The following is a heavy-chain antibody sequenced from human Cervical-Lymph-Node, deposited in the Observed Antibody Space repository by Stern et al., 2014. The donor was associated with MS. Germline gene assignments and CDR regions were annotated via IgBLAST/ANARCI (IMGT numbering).Heavy chain of an antibody. V-gene: IGHV1-2*02. J-gene: IGHJ3*02. D-gene: IGHD3-3*01. CDR3: ARDLMDDFWSAYYKGNNAFDM. CDR2: IKPNSGGT. Sequence: VQLVESGAEVKKPGASVKVSCKASGYTFTGYYIHWVRQAPGQGLQWMGCIKPNSGGTNYAQRFQNRVTMTRDTSITTAYMELSRLTSDDTAVYYCARDLMDDFWSAYYKGNNAFDMWGQGTMVTVSS. CDR1: GYTFTGYY.